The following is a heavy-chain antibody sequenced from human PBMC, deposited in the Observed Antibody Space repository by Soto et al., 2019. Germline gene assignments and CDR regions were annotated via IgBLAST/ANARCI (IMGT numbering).Heavy chain of an antibody. Sequence: EVQLLESGGGLVQPGGSLRLSCAASGFTFSSYAMSWVRQAPGKGLEWVSAISGSGGSTYYADSVKGRFTISRDNSKNTLYLQMNSLRAEDTAVYYCAKDVGTSGYNCHDAFDIWGQGTMVTVSS. J-gene: IGHJ3*02. V-gene: IGHV3-23*01. CDR1: GFTFSSYA. CDR2: ISGSGGST. D-gene: IGHD1-1*01. CDR3: AKDVGTSGYNCHDAFDI.